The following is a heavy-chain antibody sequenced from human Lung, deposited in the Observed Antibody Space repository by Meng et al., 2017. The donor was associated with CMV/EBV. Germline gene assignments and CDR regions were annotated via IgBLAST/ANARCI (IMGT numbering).Heavy chain of an antibody. CDR2: ISSSSSYI. CDR1: GFTFSSYS. CDR3: ARASVVGAAKYYLDY. D-gene: IGHD2-15*01. J-gene: IGHJ4*02. V-gene: IGHV3-21*01. Sequence: GESXKISCAASGFTFSSYSMNWVRQAPGKGLEWVSFISSSSSYIYYADSVKGRFTISRDNAKNTLYLQMNSLRAEDTAVYYCARASVVGAAKYYLDYWGQGTLVTVSS.